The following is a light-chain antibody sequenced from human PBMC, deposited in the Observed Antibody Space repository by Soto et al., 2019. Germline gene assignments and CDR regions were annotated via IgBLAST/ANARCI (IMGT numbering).Light chain of an antibody. CDR2: KVS. CDR3: MQGAHWPPA. CDR1: QSLVYSDGNTY. J-gene: IGKJ1*01. V-gene: IGKV2-30*01. Sequence: DVVMTQSPLSLPVTLGQPASISCRSSQSLVYSDGNTYLNWFQQRPGQSPRRLIYKVSKRDSGVADRFSGNGSGTDFTLQISRVEAEDVGVYYCMQGAHWPPAFGQGTKVEIK.